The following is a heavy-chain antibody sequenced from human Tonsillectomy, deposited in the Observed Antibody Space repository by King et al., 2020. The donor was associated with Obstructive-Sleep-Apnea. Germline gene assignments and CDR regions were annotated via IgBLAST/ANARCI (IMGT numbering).Heavy chain of an antibody. J-gene: IGHJ4*02. CDR3: TTEYGGVRRPGGIYYFDY. CDR1: RLSFSNAW. V-gene: IGHV3-15*01. D-gene: IGHD3-10*01. Sequence: VQLGEFGGGFGKPGGSLRLSCTPARLSFSNAWVTCVRPAQWIGVGVVGWIKKKTEGGVTDTIAHVKGRLTISRDDSKQTLYLQMKSLKNEYTAVYYCTTEYGGVRRPGGIYYFDYWGQGTLVTVSS. CDR2: IKKKTEGGVT.